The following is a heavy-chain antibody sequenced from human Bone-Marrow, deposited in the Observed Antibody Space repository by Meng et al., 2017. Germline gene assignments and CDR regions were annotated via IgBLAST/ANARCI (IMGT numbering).Heavy chain of an antibody. J-gene: IGHJ4*02. CDR1: GFTFSSYA. CDR3: ARDSDLFDY. V-gene: IGHV3-30*01. CDR2: ISYDGSNK. Sequence: VQLVESGGGVVQPGRSLRLSCAASGFTFSSYAMHWVRQAPGKGLEWVAVISYDGSNKYYADSVKGRFTISRDNSKNTLYLQMNSLRAEDTAVYYCARDSDLFDYWGQGTLVTVSS.